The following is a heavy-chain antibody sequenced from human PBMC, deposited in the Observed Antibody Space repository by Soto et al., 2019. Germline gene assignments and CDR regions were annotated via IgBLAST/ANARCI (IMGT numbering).Heavy chain of an antibody. CDR1: GFTFREYA. D-gene: IGHD5-12*01. CDR2: IRSKAYGGTT. CDR3: IRGATHYYYYGMDV. V-gene: IGHV3-49*04. J-gene: IGHJ6*02. Sequence: PVGSLRLSCTASGFTFREYAMSWVRQAPGKGLEWVGFIRSKAYGGTTDYAASVKARFTISRDDSKSIAYLQMNSLKTEDTAVYYCIRGATHYYYYGMDVWGQGTTVTVSS.